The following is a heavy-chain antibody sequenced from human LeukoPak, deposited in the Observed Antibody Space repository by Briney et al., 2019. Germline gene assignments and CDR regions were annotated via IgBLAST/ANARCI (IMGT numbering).Heavy chain of an antibody. CDR3: AKDQFSH. V-gene: IGHV3-30*18. CDR1: GFTFSSYG. CDR2: ISYDGSNQ. Sequence: GSLRLSCAASGFTFSSYGMHWVRQAPGKGLEWVAVISYDGSNQYYADSVKGRFTISRDNSKNTLYLQMNSLRAEDTAVYYCAKDQFSHWGQGTLVTVSS. J-gene: IGHJ4*02.